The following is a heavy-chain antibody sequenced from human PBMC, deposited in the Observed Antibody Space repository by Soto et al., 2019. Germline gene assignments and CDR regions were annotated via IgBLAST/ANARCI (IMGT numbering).Heavy chain of an antibody. Sequence: GGSLRLSCAASGFTFSSYGMHWVRQAPGKGLEWVAVIWYDGSNKYYADSVKGRFTISRDNSKNTLYLQMNSLRAEDTAVYYCARGGGYCSGGSCYARVLRDDAFDIWGQGTMVTVSS. V-gene: IGHV3-33*01. CDR1: GFTFSSYG. CDR2: IWYDGSNK. J-gene: IGHJ3*02. D-gene: IGHD2-15*01. CDR3: ARGGGYCSGGSCYARVLRDDAFDI.